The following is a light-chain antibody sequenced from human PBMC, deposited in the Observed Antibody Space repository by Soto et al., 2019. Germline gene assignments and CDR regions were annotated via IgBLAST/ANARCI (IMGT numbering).Light chain of an antibody. CDR1: QSLSSN. Sequence: EIVMTQSPVTLSVSPGERATLSCRASQSLSSNLAWYQQKPGQAPRLLIYGASTRATGIPARFSGSGSGTEFTRTISSLQSEDFAVYYCQQYNNWPQTFGQGTKVEIK. CDR3: QQYNNWPQT. CDR2: GAS. J-gene: IGKJ1*01. V-gene: IGKV3-15*01.